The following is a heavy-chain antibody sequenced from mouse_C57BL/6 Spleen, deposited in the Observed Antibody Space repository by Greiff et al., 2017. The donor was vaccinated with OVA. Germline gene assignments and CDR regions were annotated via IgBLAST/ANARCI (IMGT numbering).Heavy chain of an antibody. CDR2: IDPSDSYT. CDR3: ARTASSYSNSPDY. Sequence: QVQLQQPGAELVMPGASVKLSCKASGYTFTSYWMHWVKQRPGQGLEWIGEIDPSDSYTNYNQKFKGKSTLTVDKSSSTAYMQLSSLTSEDSAVYYCARTASSYSNSPDYWGQGTTLTVSS. CDR1: GYTFTSYW. D-gene: IGHD2-5*01. J-gene: IGHJ2*01. V-gene: IGHV1-69*01.